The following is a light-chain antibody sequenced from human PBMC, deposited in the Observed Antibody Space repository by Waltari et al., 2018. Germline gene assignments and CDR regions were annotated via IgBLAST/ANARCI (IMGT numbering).Light chain of an antibody. CDR1: QGIDNY. CDR3: QKYNSAPR. J-gene: IGKJ4*02. V-gene: IGKV1-27*01. Sequence: DIQMTQSPSSLSASVGDRVTITCRASQGIDNYLAWYQQKPGKVPILLIYTKSTLQSGVPSRFSGSCSGTEFTLTISSLQPEDVATYYCQKYNSAPRFGGGTKVEIK. CDR2: TKS.